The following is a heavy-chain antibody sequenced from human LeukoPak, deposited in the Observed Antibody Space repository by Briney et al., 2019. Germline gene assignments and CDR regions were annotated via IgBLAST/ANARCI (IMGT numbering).Heavy chain of an antibody. CDR1: GGTFSSYA. CDR2: IIPIFGTA. J-gene: IGHJ5*02. D-gene: IGHD3-22*01. Sequence: ASVKVSCKASGGTFSSYAISWVRQAPGQGLEWMGGIIPIFGTANYAQKFQGRVTITADESTSTAYMELSSLRSEDTAVYYCARDYRGYSNWFDPWGQGTLVTVSS. CDR3: ARDYRGYSNWFDP. V-gene: IGHV1-69*13.